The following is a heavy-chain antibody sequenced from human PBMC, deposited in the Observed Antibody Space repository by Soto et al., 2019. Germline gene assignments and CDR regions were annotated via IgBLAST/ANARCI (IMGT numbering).Heavy chain of an antibody. Sequence: PGESLKISCKGSGYSFTSYWIGWVRQMPGKGLEWMGIIYPGDSDTRYSPSFQGQVTISADKSISTAYLQWSSLKASDTAMYYCARLNYDILTGYWPYYFDYWGQGTLVTVSS. CDR3: ARLNYDILTGYWPYYFDY. CDR2: IYPGDSDT. D-gene: IGHD3-9*01. V-gene: IGHV5-51*01. J-gene: IGHJ4*02. CDR1: GYSFTSYW.